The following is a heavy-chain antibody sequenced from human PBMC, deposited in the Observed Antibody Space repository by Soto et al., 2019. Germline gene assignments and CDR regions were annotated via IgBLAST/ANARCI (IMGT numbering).Heavy chain of an antibody. Sequence: ASVKVSCKASGYIFTNFGISWVRQAPGQGLEWMGWISAYNGDTNYAQKFQGRVTITADESTRTVYMELSSLRSEDTAVYYCARVGYIGNYYGMDVWGQGTTVTVSS. CDR3: ARVGYIGNYYGMDV. J-gene: IGHJ6*02. CDR1: GYIFTNFG. CDR2: ISAYNGDT. D-gene: IGHD3-22*01. V-gene: IGHV1-18*01.